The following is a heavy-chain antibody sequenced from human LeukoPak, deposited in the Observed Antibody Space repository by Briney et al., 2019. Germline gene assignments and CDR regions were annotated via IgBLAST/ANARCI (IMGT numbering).Heavy chain of an antibody. CDR2: IYPGDSDT. Sequence: GESLKISCKGSGYSFTSYWIGWVRQMPGKGLEWMGIIYPGDSDTRYSPSFQGQVTISADKSISTAYLQWSSLKASDTAMYYCASQYYYDSSGYSPPWAFDIWGQGTMVTVSS. D-gene: IGHD3-22*01. V-gene: IGHV5-51*01. J-gene: IGHJ3*02. CDR3: ASQYYYDSSGYSPPWAFDI. CDR1: GYSFTSYW.